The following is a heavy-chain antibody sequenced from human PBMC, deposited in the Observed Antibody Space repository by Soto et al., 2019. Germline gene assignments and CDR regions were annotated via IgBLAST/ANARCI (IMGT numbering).Heavy chain of an antibody. Sequence: SETLSLTCTVSGGSISGYYWSWIRQPPGKGLEWIGFVHYTGRTNYNPSLKSRVTMSLDTSRNHFSLRLNSVTAADTAVYYCARYYCPRGICYNFDYWGQGALVTVS. CDR2: VHYTGRT. CDR3: ARYYCPRGICYNFDY. V-gene: IGHV4-59*01. D-gene: IGHD2-8*02. CDR1: GGSISGYY. J-gene: IGHJ4*02.